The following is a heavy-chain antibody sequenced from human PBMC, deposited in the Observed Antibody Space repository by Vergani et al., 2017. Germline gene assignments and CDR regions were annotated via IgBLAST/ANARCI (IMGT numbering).Heavy chain of an antibody. CDR3: ARSISTRGFDP. CDR1: GGSISSYY. CDR2: IYTSGST. Sequence: QVQLQESGPGLVKPSETLSLTCTVSGGSISSYYWSWIRQPPGKGLEWIGYIYTSGSTYYKPSLKSRVTISVDTSNNQFSLKLSSVTAADTAVYYCARSISTRGFDPWGQGTLVTVSS. D-gene: IGHD3-3*02. J-gene: IGHJ5*02. V-gene: IGHV4-4*09.